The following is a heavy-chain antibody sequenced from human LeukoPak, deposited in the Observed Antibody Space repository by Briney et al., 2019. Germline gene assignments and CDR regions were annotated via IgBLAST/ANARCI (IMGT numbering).Heavy chain of an antibody. Sequence: GGSLRLSCAASGFTFSSYEMNWVRQAPGKGLEGVSYISSSGSTIYYADSVKGRFTISRDNAKNSLYLQMNSLRAEDTAVYYRATGDRDYYYGMDVWGQGTTVTVSS. J-gene: IGHJ6*02. CDR2: ISSSGSTI. V-gene: IGHV3-48*03. D-gene: IGHD7-27*01. CDR1: GFTFSSYE. CDR3: ATGDRDYYYGMDV.